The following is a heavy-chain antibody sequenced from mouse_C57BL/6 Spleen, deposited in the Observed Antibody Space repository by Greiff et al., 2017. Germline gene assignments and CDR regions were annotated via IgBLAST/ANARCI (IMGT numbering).Heavy chain of an antibody. CDR2: IYPGSGST. J-gene: IGHJ4*01. V-gene: IGHV1-55*01. CDR1: GYTFTSYW. D-gene: IGHD2-3*01. CDR3: ARCDDGYYEAMDY. Sequence: QVQLQQPGAELVKPGASVKMSCKASGYTFTSYWITWVKQRPGQGLEWIGDIYPGSGSTNYNEKFKSKATLTVDTSSSTAYMQLSSLTSEDSAVYYCARCDDGYYEAMDYWGQGTSVTVSS.